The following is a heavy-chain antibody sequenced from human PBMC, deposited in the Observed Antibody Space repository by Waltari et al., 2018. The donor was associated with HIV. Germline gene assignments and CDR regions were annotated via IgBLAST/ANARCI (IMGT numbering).Heavy chain of an antibody. V-gene: IGHV3-48*03. J-gene: IGHJ4*02. D-gene: IGHD1-26*01. CDR1: GFSFSSYE. Sequence: EVQRVQSGGGLVPPGGSLRLSCAASGFSFSSYEMHWVRQAPGKGLEWVSYISTTGSTVYYADSVKGRFTISRDNAKKSLYLQMNSLRAEDTAVYYCTRGLRLLRSILPFDYWGQGTLVPVSS. CDR3: TRGLRLLRSILPFDY. CDR2: ISTTGSTV.